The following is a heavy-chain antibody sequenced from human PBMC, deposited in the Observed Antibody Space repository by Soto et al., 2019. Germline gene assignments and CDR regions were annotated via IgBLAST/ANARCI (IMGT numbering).Heavy chain of an antibody. J-gene: IGHJ5*02. V-gene: IGHV4-59*01. D-gene: IGHD2-2*01. CDR1: GGSISSYC. Sequence: SEALSLTCTVSGGSISSYCWSWIRQPPGKGLEWIGYIYYSGSTKYNPSLKSRVTISVDTSKNQFSLKLSSVTAADTAVYYCARLGCSSTTCYVRDNWFDPWGQGTLVTVSS. CDR2: IYYSGST. CDR3: ARLGCSSTTCYVRDNWFDP.